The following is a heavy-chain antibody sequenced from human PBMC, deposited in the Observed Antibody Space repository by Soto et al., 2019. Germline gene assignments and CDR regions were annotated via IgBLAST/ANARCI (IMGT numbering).Heavy chain of an antibody. D-gene: IGHD3-9*01. V-gene: IGHV3-23*01. CDR3: AKDSSGEPYYDILTGYYIPNHFDY. J-gene: IGHJ4*02. Sequence: PGGSLRLSCAASGFTFSSYAMSWVRQAPGKGLEWVSAISGSGGSTYYADSVKGRFTISRDNSENTLYLQMNSLRAEDTAVYYCAKDSSGEPYYDILTGYYIPNHFDYWGQGTQVTVSS. CDR2: ISGSGGST. CDR1: GFTFSSYA.